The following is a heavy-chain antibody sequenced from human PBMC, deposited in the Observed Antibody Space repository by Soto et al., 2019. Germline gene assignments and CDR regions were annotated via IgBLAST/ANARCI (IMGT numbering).Heavy chain of an antibody. D-gene: IGHD3-22*01. CDR3: ARDSGYYDSSGYSWFDP. V-gene: IGHV4-31*03. CDR1: GGSISIGGYY. J-gene: IGHJ5*02. CDR2: IYYSGST. Sequence: SETLSLTCTVSGGSISIGGYYWSCIRQHPGKGLEWIGYIYYSGSTYYNPSLKSRVTISVDTSKNQFSLKLSSVTAADTAVYYCARDSGYYDSSGYSWFDPWGQGTLVTVSS.